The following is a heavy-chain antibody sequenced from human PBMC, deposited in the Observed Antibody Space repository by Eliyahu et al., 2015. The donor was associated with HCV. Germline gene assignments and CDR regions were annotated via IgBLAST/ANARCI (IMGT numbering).Heavy chain of an antibody. J-gene: IGHJ4*02. CDR1: GFXFSSXX. V-gene: IGHV3-30*18. Sequence: QVQLVESGGGVVQPGRSLXLSCXASGFXFSSXXMHWVRQAPGKGLEWVAVISYDGSNKYYADSVKGRFTISRDNSKNTLYLQMNSLRAEDTAVYYCAKEASPRITGTTLIFDYWGQGTLVTVSS. CDR2: ISYDGSNK. D-gene: IGHD1-7*01. CDR3: AKEASPRITGTTLIFDY.